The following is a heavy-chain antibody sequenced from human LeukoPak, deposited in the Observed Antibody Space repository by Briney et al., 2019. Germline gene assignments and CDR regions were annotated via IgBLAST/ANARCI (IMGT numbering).Heavy chain of an antibody. CDR1: GGSISSNNYY. Sequence: KPSETLSLTCTVSGGSISSNNYYWGWIRQPPGKGLEWIGSIYYSGSTYYNPSLKSRVTISVDTSKNQFSLKLSSVTAADTAVYYCASFLWVISFDYWGQGTLVTASS. J-gene: IGHJ4*02. CDR2: IYYSGST. V-gene: IGHV4-39*01. D-gene: IGHD2-21*01. CDR3: ASFLWVISFDY.